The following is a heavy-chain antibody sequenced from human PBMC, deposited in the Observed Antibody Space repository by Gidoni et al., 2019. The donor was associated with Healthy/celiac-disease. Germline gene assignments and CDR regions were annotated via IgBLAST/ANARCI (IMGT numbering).Heavy chain of an antibody. CDR1: GGSFSGYY. V-gene: IGHV4-34*01. CDR2: INHSGSP. CDR3: ARLESSQATVRFDY. J-gene: IGHJ4*02. Sequence: QVQLQQWAAGLLKPSETLSLTCAVYGGSFSGYYWSWIRQPPGKGLEWIGEINHSGSPNYNPSLKSRVTISVDTSKNQFSLKLSSVTAADTAVYYCARLESSQATVRFDYWGQGTLVTVSS. D-gene: IGHD4-17*01.